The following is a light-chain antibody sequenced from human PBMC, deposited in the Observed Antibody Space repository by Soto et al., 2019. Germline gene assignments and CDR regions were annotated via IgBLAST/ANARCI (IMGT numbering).Light chain of an antibody. CDR1: SSDVGGY. Sequence: QAVVTQPASVSGSPGQSITISCTGTSSDVGGYDVSNRPSGVSNRFSGSKSGNTASLTISGLQAEDEADYYCSSYSSSSTLVFGGGTKLTVL. CDR2: DVS. V-gene: IGLV2-14*03. CDR3: SSYSSSSTLV. J-gene: IGLJ2*01.